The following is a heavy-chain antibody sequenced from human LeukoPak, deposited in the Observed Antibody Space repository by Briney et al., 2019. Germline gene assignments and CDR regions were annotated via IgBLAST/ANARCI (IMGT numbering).Heavy chain of an antibody. Sequence: GGSLRLSCAASGFTFSIYAMSWVRQAPGKGLEWVSAISGSGGTAYYADSVKGRFTISRDNSKNTLYLQLNSLRAEDTAVYYCAKKGYYDGSGYYMYYFDHWGQGTLVTVSS. CDR1: GFTFSIYA. J-gene: IGHJ4*02. CDR2: ISGSGGTA. CDR3: AKKGYYDGSGYYMYYFDH. V-gene: IGHV3-23*01. D-gene: IGHD3-22*01.